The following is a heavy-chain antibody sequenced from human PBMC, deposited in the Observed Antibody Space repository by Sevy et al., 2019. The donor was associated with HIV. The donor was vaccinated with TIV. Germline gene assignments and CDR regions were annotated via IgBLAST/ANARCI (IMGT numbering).Heavy chain of an antibody. V-gene: IGHV1-8*01. Sequence: ASVKVSCKASGYTFTSYDINWVRQATGQGLEWMGWMNPNSGNTGYAQKFQGRVTMTRNTSISTAYMELSSLRSEDTAVYYCVRGSYSSGWYKNWFDPWGQGTLVTVSS. CDR1: GYTFTSYD. J-gene: IGHJ5*02. D-gene: IGHD6-19*01. CDR3: VRGSYSSGWYKNWFDP. CDR2: MNPNSGNT.